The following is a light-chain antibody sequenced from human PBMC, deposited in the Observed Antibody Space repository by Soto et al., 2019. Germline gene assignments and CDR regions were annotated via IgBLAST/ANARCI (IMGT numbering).Light chain of an antibody. V-gene: IGLV1-47*02. CDR3: QSYDIGLSARYV. CDR1: SSNIGSNY. J-gene: IGLJ1*01. CDR2: GNN. Sequence: QSVLTQPPSASGTPGQRVTISCSGSSSNIGSNYVYWYHQLPGTAPKLVIYGNNNRPSGVPDRFSGSKSGTSASLVITGLQSEDEADYYCQSYDIGLSARYVFGTGTKLTVL.